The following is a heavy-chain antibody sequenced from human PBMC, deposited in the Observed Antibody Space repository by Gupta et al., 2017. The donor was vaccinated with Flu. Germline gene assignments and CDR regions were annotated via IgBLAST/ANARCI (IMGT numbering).Heavy chain of an antibody. CDR1: GGSISSGSYY. D-gene: IGHD1-1*01. Sequence: QVQLQESGPGLVKPSQTLSLTCTVSGGSISSGSYYWSWIRQPAGKGLEWIGRIYTSGSTNYNPSLKSRVTISVDTSKNQFSLKLSSVTAADTAVYYCARDVTGTTRGWFDSWGQGTLVTVSS. V-gene: IGHV4-61*02. J-gene: IGHJ5*01. CDR3: ARDVTGTTRGWFDS. CDR2: IYTSGST.